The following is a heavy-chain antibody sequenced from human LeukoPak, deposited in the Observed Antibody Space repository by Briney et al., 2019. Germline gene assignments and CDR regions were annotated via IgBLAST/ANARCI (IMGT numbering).Heavy chain of an antibody. CDR2: IYYSGST. J-gene: IGHJ4*02. D-gene: IGHD6-6*01. CDR3: ARTGPGIAARNYFDY. Sequence: SETLSLTCTISGGSISSYYWSWIRQPPGKGLEWIGYIYYSGSTNYNPSLKSQVTISVDTSKNQFSLKLSSVTAADTAVYYCARTGPGIAARNYFDYWGQGTLVTVSS. V-gene: IGHV4-59*01. CDR1: GGSISSYY.